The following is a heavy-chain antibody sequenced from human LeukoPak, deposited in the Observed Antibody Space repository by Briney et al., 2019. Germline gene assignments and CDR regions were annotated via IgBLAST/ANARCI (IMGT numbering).Heavy chain of an antibody. V-gene: IGHV4-59*12. D-gene: IGHD2-15*01. Sequence: SETLSLTCTVSGGSISSYYWSWIRQPPGKGLEWIGYISYSGSTDYNPSLKSRVTMSVDTSKNQFSLKLSSVTAADTAVYYCAKAGWSKTNFDYWGQGTLVTVSS. CDR3: AKAGWSKTNFDY. CDR1: GGSISSYY. J-gene: IGHJ4*02. CDR2: ISYSGST.